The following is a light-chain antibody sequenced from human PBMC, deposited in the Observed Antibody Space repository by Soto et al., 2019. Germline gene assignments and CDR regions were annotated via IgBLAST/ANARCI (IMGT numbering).Light chain of an antibody. CDR1: HGISSY. J-gene: IGKJ5*01. CDR3: QQLNSYPIT. Sequence: GDRVTITCRASHGISSYLAWYQQKPGKAPKLLIYAASTLQSGVPSRFSGSGSGTEFTLTISSLQPEDFATYYCQQLNSYPITFGQGTRLEIK. CDR2: AAS. V-gene: IGKV1-9*01.